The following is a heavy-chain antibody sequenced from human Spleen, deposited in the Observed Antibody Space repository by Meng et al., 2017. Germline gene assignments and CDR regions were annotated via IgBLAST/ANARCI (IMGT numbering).Heavy chain of an antibody. CDR3: AGGAVVTLIFYHAMDV. J-gene: IGHJ6*02. CDR1: GYSISSGYY. D-gene: IGHD2-21*02. CDR2: IYHSGST. V-gene: IGHV4-38-2*01. Sequence: SETLSLTCAVSGYSISSGYYWGWIRQPPGKGLEWIGSIYHSGSTYYNPSLKSRVTISVDTSNNRFSLNLNSVTAADTAVYYCAGGAVVTLIFYHAMDVWGQGTTVTVSS.